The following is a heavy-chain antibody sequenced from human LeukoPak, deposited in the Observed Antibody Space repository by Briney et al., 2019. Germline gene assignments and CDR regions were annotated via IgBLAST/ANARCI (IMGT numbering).Heavy chain of an antibody. D-gene: IGHD5-12*01. J-gene: IGHJ6*02. CDR1: GFTFSTHE. CDR3: ARGSGYDFTRPYYYGMDV. Sequence: GGSLRLSCEASGFTFSTHEMNWVRQAPGKGLEWVSYISGSGSTIHYVDSVKGRFTISRDNAKNSLYLQMDSLRAEDTAVYYCARGSGYDFTRPYYYGMDVWGQGTMVTVSS. CDR2: ISGSGSTI. V-gene: IGHV3-48*03.